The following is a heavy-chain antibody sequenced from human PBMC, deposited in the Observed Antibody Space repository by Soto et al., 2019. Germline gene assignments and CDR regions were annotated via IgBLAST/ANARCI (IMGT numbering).Heavy chain of an antibody. J-gene: IGHJ4*02. Sequence: GGSLRLSCAASGFTFSSYWMSWVRQAPGKGLEWVANIKQDGSEKYYVDSVKGRFTISRDNAKNSLYLQMNSLRAEDTAVYYCARDQGPYGDYVRFDYGGQGTLVTVSS. CDR2: IKQDGSEK. D-gene: IGHD4-17*01. CDR1: GFTFSSYW. V-gene: IGHV3-7*03. CDR3: ARDQGPYGDYVRFDY.